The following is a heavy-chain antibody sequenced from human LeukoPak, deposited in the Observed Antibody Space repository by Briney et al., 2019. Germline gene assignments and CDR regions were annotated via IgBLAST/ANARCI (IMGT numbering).Heavy chain of an antibody. CDR2: ISWNSGSV. V-gene: IGHV3-9*01. CDR3: AKEISIAAPYYYYYGMDV. D-gene: IGHD6-6*01. Sequence: GGSLRLSCAASGFTFDDYAMHWVRQAPGKGLEWVSGISWNSGSVGYADSVKGRFTISRDNAKNSLHLQMNSLRAEDTALYYCAKEISIAAPYYYYYGMDVWGQGATVTVSS. J-gene: IGHJ6*02. CDR1: GFTFDDYA.